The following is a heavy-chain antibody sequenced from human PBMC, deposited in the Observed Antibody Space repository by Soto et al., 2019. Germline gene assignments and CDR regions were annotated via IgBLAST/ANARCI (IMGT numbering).Heavy chain of an antibody. D-gene: IGHD3-22*01. Sequence: GXSVKVSFKASGYTFTSYGISWVRQAPGQGLEWMGWISAYNGNTNYAQRLQGRVTMTTDTSTSTAYMELRSLRSDDTAVYYCARDSYYYDSSGLDYWGQGTLVTVYS. CDR2: ISAYNGNT. V-gene: IGHV1-18*04. J-gene: IGHJ4*02. CDR3: ARDSYYYDSSGLDY. CDR1: GYTFTSYG.